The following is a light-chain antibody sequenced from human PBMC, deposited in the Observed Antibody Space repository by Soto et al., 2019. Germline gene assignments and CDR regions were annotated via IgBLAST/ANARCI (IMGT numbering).Light chain of an antibody. CDR1: SSDVGGFNY. Sequence: QSVLTQPASVSGSPGQSITISCTGTSSDVGGFNYVSWYQQYPGIAPKLLIFEVNHRPSGVSDRFSGSKSGNTASLTISGLQAEDEADYYCSSYKSSGTFAVFGPGTKVTVL. CDR2: EVN. J-gene: IGLJ1*01. CDR3: SSYKSSGTFAV. V-gene: IGLV2-14*01.